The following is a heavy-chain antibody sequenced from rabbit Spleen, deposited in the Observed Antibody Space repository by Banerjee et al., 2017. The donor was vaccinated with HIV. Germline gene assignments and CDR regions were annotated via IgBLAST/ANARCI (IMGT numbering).Heavy chain of an antibody. CDR1: GLDFSSSYW. Sequence: QSLEESGGDLVKPGASLTLTCTASGLDFSSSYWIWWVRHAPGKGLGWIGCINTITGKTVYATGAIGRFTISRASSTTVFLQMASLTDADTATYFCARAGEGGDGYSNLWGPGTLVTVS. V-gene: IGHV1S40*01. CDR2: INTITGKT. D-gene: IGHD5-1*01. J-gene: IGHJ4*01. CDR3: ARAGEGGDGYSNL.